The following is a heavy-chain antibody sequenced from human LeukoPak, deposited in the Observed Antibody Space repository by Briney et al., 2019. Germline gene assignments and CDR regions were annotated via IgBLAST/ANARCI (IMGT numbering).Heavy chain of an antibody. CDR2: ISGSGGST. V-gene: IGHV3-23*01. D-gene: IGHD5-12*01. CDR3: AKAMGVATIRSGVDY. CDR1: GFTFNYYA. Sequence: GGSLRLSCAASGFTFNYYAMGWVRQAPGKGLEWVSAISGSGGSTYYADSVKGRFTISRDNSKNTLYLQMNSLRAEDTAVYYCAKAMGVATIRSGVDYWGQGTLVTVSS. J-gene: IGHJ4*02.